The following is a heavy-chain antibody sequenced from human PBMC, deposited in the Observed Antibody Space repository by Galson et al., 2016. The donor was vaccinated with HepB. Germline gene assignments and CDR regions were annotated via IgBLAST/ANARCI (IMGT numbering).Heavy chain of an antibody. J-gene: IGHJ4*02. CDR3: ARRGIYCSSTSCYADY. CDR2: ISSSSSTI. Sequence: SLRLSCAAFGFTFSSYSMNWVRQAPGKGLVWVSYISSSSSTIYYADSVKGRFTISRDNAKNSLYLQMNSLRDEDTAVYCCARRGIYCSSTSCYADYWGQGTLVTVSS. D-gene: IGHD2-2*01. CDR1: GFTFSSYS. V-gene: IGHV3-48*02.